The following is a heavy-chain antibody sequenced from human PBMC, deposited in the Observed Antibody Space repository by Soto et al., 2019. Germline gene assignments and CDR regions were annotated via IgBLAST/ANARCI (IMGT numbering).Heavy chain of an antibody. Sequence: EVQLVESGGGLVQPGGSLRLSCAASGFTVSSKYMSWVRQAPGKGLEWVSLIQSGGPTYYADSVKGRFIISRDTTEDTVHRQMDSLRAEDTAVYYWARDDVLWAGGRCYGVPLDVWGNGTTVTVSS. CDR3: ARDDVLWAGGRCYGVPLDV. D-gene: IGHD2-15*01. CDR1: GFTVSSKY. J-gene: IGHJ6*04. CDR2: IQSGGPT. V-gene: IGHV3-66*01.